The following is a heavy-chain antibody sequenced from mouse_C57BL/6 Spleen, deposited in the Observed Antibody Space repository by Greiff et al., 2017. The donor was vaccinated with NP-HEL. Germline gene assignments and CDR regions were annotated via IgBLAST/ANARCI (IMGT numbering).Heavy chain of an antibody. J-gene: IGHJ2*01. V-gene: IGHV5-16*01. CDR1: GFTFCDYY. CDR2: INYDGSST. CDR3: ARGAYGPYYFDY. D-gene: IGHD1-2*01. Sequence: EVMLVESEGGLVQPGSSMKLSCTASGFTFCDYYMAWVRQVPEKGLEWVANINYDGSSTYYLDSLKSRFIISRDNAKNILYLQMSSLKSEDTATYYCARGAYGPYYFDYWGQGTTLTVSS.